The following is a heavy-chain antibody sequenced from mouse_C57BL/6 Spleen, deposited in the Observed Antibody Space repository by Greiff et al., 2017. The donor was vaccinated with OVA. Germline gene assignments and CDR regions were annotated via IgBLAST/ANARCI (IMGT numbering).Heavy chain of an antibody. J-gene: IGHJ2*01. CDR2: ISYDGSN. CDR3: ARDYYGSTPYFDY. Sequence: VQLKESGPGLVKPSQSLSLTCSVTGYSITSGYYWNWIRQFPGNKLEWMGYISYDGSNNYNPSLKNRISFTRDTSKNQFFLKLNSVTTEDTATYYCARDYYGSTPYFDYWGQGTTLTVSS. D-gene: IGHD1-1*01. V-gene: IGHV3-6*01. CDR1: GYSITSGYY.